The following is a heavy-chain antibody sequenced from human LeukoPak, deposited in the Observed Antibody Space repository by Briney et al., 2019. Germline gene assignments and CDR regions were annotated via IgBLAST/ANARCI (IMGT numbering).Heavy chain of an antibody. CDR1: GGSFSGNY. CDR3: ARGGYGDSPFDY. J-gene: IGHJ4*02. Sequence: KPSETLSLTCAVFGGSFSGNYWSWIRQPPGKGLEWIGYLYYGETTNYNPSLKSRVTISVDTSKNQFSLKLSSVTAADTAVYYCARGGYGDSPFDYWGQGTLVTVSS. D-gene: IGHD4-17*01. V-gene: IGHV4-59*13. CDR2: LYYGETT.